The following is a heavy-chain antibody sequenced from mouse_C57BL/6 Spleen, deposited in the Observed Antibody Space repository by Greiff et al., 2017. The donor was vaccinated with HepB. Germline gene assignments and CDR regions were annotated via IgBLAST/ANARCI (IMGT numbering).Heavy chain of an antibody. D-gene: IGHD1-1*01. V-gene: IGHV1-15*01. J-gene: IGHJ2*01. CDR2: IDPETGGT. Sequence: VKLQQSGAELVRPGASVTLSCKASGYTFTDYEMHWVKQTPVHGLEWIGAIDPETGGTAYNQKFKGKAILTADKSSSTAYMELRSLTSEDSAVYYCSHYYGSSNYWGQGTTLTVSS. CDR1: GYTFTDYE. CDR3: SHYYGSSNY.